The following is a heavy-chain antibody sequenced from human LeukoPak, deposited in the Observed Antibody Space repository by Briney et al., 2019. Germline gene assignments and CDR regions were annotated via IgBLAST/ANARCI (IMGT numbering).Heavy chain of an antibody. V-gene: IGHV4-34*01. CDR2: FKHCGST. CDR3: ARHYCSTTSCSYYFDY. J-gene: IGHJ4*02. Sequence: SESLSPTCAVEAASVGSYYWSCIRPPPREWLEWIGAFKHCGSTNYTPSLKSRVTISVDTSKNQFSLKLSSVTAADTAVFYCARHYCSTTSCSYYFDYWGQGTLVTVSS. D-gene: IGHD2-2*01. CDR1: AASVGSYY.